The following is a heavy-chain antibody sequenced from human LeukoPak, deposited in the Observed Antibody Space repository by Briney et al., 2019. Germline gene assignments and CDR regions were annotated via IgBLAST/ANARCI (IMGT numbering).Heavy chain of an antibody. CDR3: ARGPAFTYYYGSGSYYNHYYYYYMDV. V-gene: IGHV1-2*02. CDR1: GYTFTGYY. Sequence: ASVKVSCKASGYTFTGYYMHWVRQAPGQGLEWMGWINPNSGGTNYAQKLQGRVTMTTDTSTSTAYMELRSLRSDDTAVYYCARGPAFTYYYGSGSYYNHYYYYYMDVWGKGTTVTVSS. J-gene: IGHJ6*03. D-gene: IGHD3-10*01. CDR2: INPNSGGT.